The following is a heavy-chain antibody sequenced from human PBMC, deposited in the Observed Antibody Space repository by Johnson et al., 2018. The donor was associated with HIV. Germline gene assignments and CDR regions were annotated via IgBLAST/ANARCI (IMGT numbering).Heavy chain of an antibody. CDR2: ISYDGANK. Sequence: QVQLVESGGGLVQPGGSLRLSCAASGFTFSTYAMNWVRQAPGKGLEWVAVISYDGANKYYADSVKGRFTISTNTSKNTLYLQMNALRAEDTAVYYCARGWQLHGGLDIWGQGTMVTVSS. J-gene: IGHJ3*02. D-gene: IGHD3-10*01. V-gene: IGHV3-30*03. CDR3: ARGWQLHGGLDI. CDR1: GFTFSTYA.